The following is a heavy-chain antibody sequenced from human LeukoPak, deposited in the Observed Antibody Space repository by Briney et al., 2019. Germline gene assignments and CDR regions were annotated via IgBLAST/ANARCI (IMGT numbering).Heavy chain of an antibody. D-gene: IGHD3-10*01. Sequence: GGSLRLSCAASGFTYYSYAMSWVRQAPGKRLQWVSAISGTAGTSYYADYVKGRFTISRDNSKNTLYLQMNSLRAEDTAVYYCAKEGSGGLYYFNYWGEGTLVTVSS. CDR3: AKEGSGGLYYFNY. CDR1: GFTYYSYA. J-gene: IGHJ4*02. V-gene: IGHV3-23*01. CDR2: ISGTAGTS.